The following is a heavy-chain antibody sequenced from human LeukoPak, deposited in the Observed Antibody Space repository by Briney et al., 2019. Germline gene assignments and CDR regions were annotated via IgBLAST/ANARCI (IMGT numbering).Heavy chain of an antibody. CDR1: GGTFSSYA. D-gene: IGHD3-16*02. Sequence: GASVKVSCKASGGTFSSYAISWVRQAPGQGLEWMGGTIPIFGTANYAQKFQGRVTITTDESTSTAYMELSSLRSEDTAVYYCARGGTYYDYVWGSYRLDYWGQGTLVTVSS. CDR3: ARGGTYYDYVWGSYRLDY. V-gene: IGHV1-69*05. J-gene: IGHJ4*02. CDR2: TIPIFGTA.